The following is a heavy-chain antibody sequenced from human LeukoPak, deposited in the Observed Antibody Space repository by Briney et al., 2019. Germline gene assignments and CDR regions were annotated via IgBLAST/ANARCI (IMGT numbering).Heavy chain of an antibody. Sequence: GGSLRLSCAASGFTFSSYWMHWVRQAPGKGLVWVSRINSDGSTTSYADSVKGRFTISRDNAKNTLYLQMNSLRAEDTAVYYCARFNYYYDSSGYYRWFDPWGQGTLVTVSS. J-gene: IGHJ5*02. D-gene: IGHD3-22*01. CDR1: GFTFSSYW. CDR3: ARFNYYYDSSGYYRWFDP. CDR2: INSDGSTT. V-gene: IGHV3-74*01.